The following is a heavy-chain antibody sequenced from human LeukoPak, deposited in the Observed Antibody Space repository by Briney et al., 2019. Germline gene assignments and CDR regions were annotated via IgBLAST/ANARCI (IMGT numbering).Heavy chain of an antibody. CDR1: GFSFSGYE. CDR3: AREGSGYVRDFDY. J-gene: IGHJ4*02. D-gene: IGHD5-12*01. CDR2: ISSSSSYI. Sequence: KPGGSLRLSCAASGFSFSGYEMHWVRQAPGKGLEWVSSISSSSSYIYYADSVKGRFTISRDNAKNSLYLQMNSPRAEDTAVYYCAREGSGYVRDFDYWGQGTLVTVSS. V-gene: IGHV3-21*01.